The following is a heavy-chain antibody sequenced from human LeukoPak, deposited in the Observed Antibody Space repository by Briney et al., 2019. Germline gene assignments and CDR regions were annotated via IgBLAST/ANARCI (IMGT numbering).Heavy chain of an antibody. CDR2: IHYRGST. CDR1: GGSINTGGYY. V-gene: IGHV4-31*03. Sequence: SQTLSLTCTVSGGSINTGGYYWSWIRQHPGKGLEWIGFIHYRGSTYYNPSLRSRVTMSVDTSENQFSLELSSVTAADTAVYYCARTSEDTGYGDFDYWGQGTLVTVSS. CDR3: ARTSEDTGYGDFDY. J-gene: IGHJ4*02. D-gene: IGHD4-17*01.